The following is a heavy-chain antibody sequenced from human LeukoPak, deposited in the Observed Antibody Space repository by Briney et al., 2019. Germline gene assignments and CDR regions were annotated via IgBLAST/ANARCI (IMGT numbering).Heavy chain of an antibody. CDR2: INPNSGGT. Sequence: ASVTVSCKASGYTFTGYYMHWVRQAPGQGLEWMGWINPNSGGTNYAQKFQGRVTMTRDTSISTAYMELSRLRSDDTAVYYCARALYVEMATPYYYYMDVWGKGTTVTVSS. CDR3: ARALYVEMATPYYYYMDV. V-gene: IGHV1-2*02. D-gene: IGHD5-24*01. CDR1: GYTFTGYY. J-gene: IGHJ6*03.